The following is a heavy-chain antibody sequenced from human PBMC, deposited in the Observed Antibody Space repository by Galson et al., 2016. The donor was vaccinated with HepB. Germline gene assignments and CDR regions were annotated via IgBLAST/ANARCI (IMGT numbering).Heavy chain of an antibody. J-gene: IGHJ4*02. CDR2: ISGNSGSM. CDR3: SKDPRLSTIATSDYWDY. D-gene: IGHD1-26*01. Sequence: CAASGFTFNTYAMRWVRQAPGKGLAWVSTISGNSGSMYYADSVKGRFSISRDNSKNTLYLQMDTLRAEDTAVYYCSKDPRLSTIATSDYWDYWCQGILVTVSS. CDR1: GFTFNTYA. V-gene: IGHV3-23*01.